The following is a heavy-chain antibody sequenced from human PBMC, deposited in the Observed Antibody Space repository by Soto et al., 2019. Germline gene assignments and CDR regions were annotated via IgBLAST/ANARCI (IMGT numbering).Heavy chain of an antibody. J-gene: IGHJ4*02. Sequence: QVQQVESGGGVVQPGRSLRLSCAASGFSFSSYGMQWVRQAPGKGLEWVAVISYDGSNKYYADSVKDRFIIFRDNCKKILYLLINSLRADDTPVYYCVTGQYFRDYCGQGTLVTVSS. CDR3: VTGQYFRDY. CDR2: ISYDGSNK. CDR1: GFSFSSYG. D-gene: IGHD2-2*01. V-gene: IGHV3-30*03.